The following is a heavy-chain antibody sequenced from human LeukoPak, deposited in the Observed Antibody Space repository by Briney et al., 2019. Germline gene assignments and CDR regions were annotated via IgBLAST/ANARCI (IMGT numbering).Heavy chain of an antibody. CDR3: AKGPPSRSVVVVAADFDY. J-gene: IGHJ4*02. CDR2: IKQDGSQK. CDR1: GFTFSSYW. Sequence: GGSLRLSCAASGFTFSSYWMSWVRQAPGKGLEWVANIKQDGSQKFYVDSVKGRFTISRDNAKNSLYLQMNSLRAEDTAVYYCAKGPPSRSVVVVAADFDYWGQGTLVTVSS. V-gene: IGHV3-7*01. D-gene: IGHD2-15*01.